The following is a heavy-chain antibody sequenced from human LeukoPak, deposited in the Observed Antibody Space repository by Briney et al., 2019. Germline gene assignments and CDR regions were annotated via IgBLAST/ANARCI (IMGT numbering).Heavy chain of an antibody. J-gene: IGHJ4*02. Sequence: ASVKVSCKASAYTFTDYYMHWVRQAPGQGLEWMGWINPNSGDTNYAQKFQGRVTMTRDTSISTAYMELNRLRSDDTAVYYCARDLFTIFGVVTYWGQGTLVTVSS. D-gene: IGHD3-3*01. CDR3: ARDLFTIFGVVTY. CDR1: AYTFTDYY. CDR2: INPNSGDT. V-gene: IGHV1-2*02.